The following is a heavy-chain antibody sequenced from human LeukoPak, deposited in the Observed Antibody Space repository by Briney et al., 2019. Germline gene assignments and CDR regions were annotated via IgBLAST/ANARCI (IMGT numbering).Heavy chain of an antibody. CDR3: ARRGYSGYEPTD. D-gene: IGHD5-12*01. V-gene: IGHV5-51*01. CDR1: GYVFIRHW. J-gene: IGHJ4*02. Sequence: GESLKISCKASGYVFIRHWIGWVRQVPGKGLEWMGVIHPEDSYTRYNPAFQGQVTLSVDETTSTAYLQWSSLKASDTAMYYCARRGYSGYEPTDWGQGTLVTVSS. CDR2: IHPEDSYT.